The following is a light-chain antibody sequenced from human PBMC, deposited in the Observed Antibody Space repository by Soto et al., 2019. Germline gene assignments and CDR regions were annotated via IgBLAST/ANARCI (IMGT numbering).Light chain of an antibody. V-gene: IGLV2-14*01. CDR2: DVS. CDR1: SSDVGGYNY. J-gene: IGLJ3*02. Sequence: QSALTQPASVSGSPGQSITISCTGTSSDVGGYNYVSWYQQHPGKAPKLMIYDVSNRPSGVSNRFSGSKSGNTASLTISGLQAEDEADYYCSSYTCSSLRVFGGGTKLTVL. CDR3: SSYTCSSLRV.